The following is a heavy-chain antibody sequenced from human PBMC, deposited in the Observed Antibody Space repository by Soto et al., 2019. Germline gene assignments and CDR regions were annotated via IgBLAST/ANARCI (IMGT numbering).Heavy chain of an antibody. V-gene: IGHV4-4*07. Sequence: PSETLSLTCTVSGGSISSYYWSWIRQPAGKGLEWIGRIYTSGSTNYNPSLKSRVTMSVDTSKNQFSLKLSSVTAADTAVYYCARGRGYSYGYENWFDPWGQGTLVTVSS. CDR3: ARGRGYSYGYENWFDP. D-gene: IGHD5-18*01. CDR2: IYTSGST. J-gene: IGHJ5*02. CDR1: GGSISSYY.